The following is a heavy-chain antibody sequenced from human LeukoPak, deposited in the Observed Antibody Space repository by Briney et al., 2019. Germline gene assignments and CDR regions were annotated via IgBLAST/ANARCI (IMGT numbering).Heavy chain of an antibody. V-gene: IGHV4-39*07. Sequence: PSETLSLTCTVSGGSISSSSYYWGWIRQPPGKGLEWIGSIYYSGSTYYNPSLKSRVTISVDTSKNQFSLKLSSVTAADTAVYYCARDKRALYYDILTGYYSPSHFDYWGQGTLVTVSS. CDR2: IYYSGST. J-gene: IGHJ4*02. D-gene: IGHD3-9*01. CDR1: GGSISSSSYY. CDR3: ARDKRALYYDILTGYYSPSHFDY.